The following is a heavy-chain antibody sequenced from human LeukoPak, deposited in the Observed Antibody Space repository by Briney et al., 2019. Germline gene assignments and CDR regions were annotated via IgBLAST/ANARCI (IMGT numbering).Heavy chain of an antibody. D-gene: IGHD3-10*01. CDR1: GFTFSSYG. CDR2: ISYDGSNK. V-gene: IGHV3-30*18. J-gene: IGHJ5*02. CDR3: AKTPVRGVIILQMGPFDP. Sequence: PGGSLRLSCAASGFTFSSYGMHWVRQAPGKGLEWVAVISYDGSNKYYADSVEGRFTISRDNSKNTLYLQMNSLRAEDTAVYYCAKTPVRGVIILQMGPFDPWGQGTLVTVSS.